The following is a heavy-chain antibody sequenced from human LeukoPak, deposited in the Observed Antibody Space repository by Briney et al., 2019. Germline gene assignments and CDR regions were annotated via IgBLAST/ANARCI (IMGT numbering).Heavy chain of an antibody. J-gene: IGHJ6*03. CDR1: GGTFSSYA. V-gene: IGHV1-69*13. Sequence: ASVKVSCKASGGTFSSYAISWVRQAPGQGLEWMGGIIPIFGTANYAQKFQGRVTITADESTSTAYMELSSLRSEDTAVYYCARSGGYCSGGSCYDYYCMDVWGKGTTVTISS. CDR3: ARSGGYCSGGSCYDYYCMDV. CDR2: IIPIFGTA. D-gene: IGHD2-15*01.